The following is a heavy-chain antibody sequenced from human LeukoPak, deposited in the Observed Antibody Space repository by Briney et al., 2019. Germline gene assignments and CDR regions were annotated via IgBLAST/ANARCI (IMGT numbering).Heavy chain of an antibody. Sequence: PGGSLRLSCAASGFTFSSQSMSWVRQAPGKGLEWVSGISGIGSATHYADSVKGRFTISRDTSSNTLYLQMNTLKDDDAAIYYCANARPGPMARNRGGDYWGPGPLVTV. V-gene: IGHV3-23*01. CDR2: ISGIGSAT. D-gene: IGHD2-2*02. CDR3: ANARPGPMARNRGGDY. J-gene: IGHJ4*02. CDR1: GFTFSSQS.